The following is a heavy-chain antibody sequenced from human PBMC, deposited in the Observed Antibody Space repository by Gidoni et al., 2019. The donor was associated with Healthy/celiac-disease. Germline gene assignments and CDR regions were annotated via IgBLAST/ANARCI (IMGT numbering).Heavy chain of an antibody. V-gene: IGHV3-21*01. J-gene: IGHJ4*02. CDR2: ISSSSSYI. Sequence: EVQLVESGGGLVKPGGSLRLYCAASGFTLSSYSMNWVRQAPGKGLEWVSSISSSSSYIYYADSVKGRFTISRDNAKNSLYLQMNSLRAEDTAVYYCARGGGYCSSTSCYDPIDYWGQGTLVTVSS. CDR1: GFTLSSYS. CDR3: ARGGGYCSSTSCYDPIDY. D-gene: IGHD2-2*01.